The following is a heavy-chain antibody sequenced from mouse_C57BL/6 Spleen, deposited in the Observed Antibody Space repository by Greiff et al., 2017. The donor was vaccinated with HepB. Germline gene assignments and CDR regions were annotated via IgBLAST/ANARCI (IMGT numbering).Heavy chain of an antibody. D-gene: IGHD1-1*01. CDR1: GYTFTDYY. V-gene: IGHV1-26*01. J-gene: IGHJ4*01. CDR3: AREYYGKMDY. Sequence: VQLQQSGPELVKPGASVKISCKASGYTFTDYYMNWVKQSHGKSLEWIGDINPNNGGTSYNQKFKGKATLTVDKSSSTAYMELRSLTSEDSAVYYCAREYYGKMDYWGQGTSVTVSS. CDR2: INPNNGGT.